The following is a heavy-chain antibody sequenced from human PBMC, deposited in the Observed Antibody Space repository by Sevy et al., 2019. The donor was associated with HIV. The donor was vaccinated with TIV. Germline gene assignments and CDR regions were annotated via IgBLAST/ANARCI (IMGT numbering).Heavy chain of an antibody. Sequence: ASVKVSCKASGGTFSKYDITWVRQAPGEGLEWMGRIIPIFGTANYAQKFQGRVTITADKSTSTAYMELSSLRSEDTAVYYCARDRGFSSTSEYGMDVWGQGTTVTVSS. CDR1: GGTFSKYD. CDR2: IIPIFGTA. D-gene: IGHD2-2*01. CDR3: ARDRGFSSTSEYGMDV. J-gene: IGHJ6*02. V-gene: IGHV1-69*06.